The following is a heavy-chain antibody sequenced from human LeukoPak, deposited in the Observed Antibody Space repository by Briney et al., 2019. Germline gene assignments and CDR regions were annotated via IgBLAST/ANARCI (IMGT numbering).Heavy chain of an antibody. CDR1: GFTFSSYG. V-gene: IGHV3-33*01. CDR3: ARGGGYTDDIDY. D-gene: IGHD2-15*01. J-gene: IGHJ4*02. Sequence: GGSLRLSCAASGFTFSSYGMHWARQAPGKGLEWVAIIWYDGSNKYYADSVKGRFTISRDNSKNTLYLQVNSLRAEDTAVYYCARGGGYTDDIDYWGQGTLVTVSS. CDR2: IWYDGSNK.